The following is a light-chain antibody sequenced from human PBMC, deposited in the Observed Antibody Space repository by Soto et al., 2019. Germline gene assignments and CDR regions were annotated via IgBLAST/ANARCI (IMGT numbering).Light chain of an antibody. Sequence: EIVLTQSPGTLSLSPGERATLSCRASQSVSSIYIAWYQQKPGQAPRLLIHATSSRAAGIPDRFSGSGYGTELTLTINRLEPEDFAVYYCQQFGSPHQYIFGQGPKLEIK. CDR1: QSVSSIY. CDR3: QQFGSPHQYI. J-gene: IGKJ2*01. CDR2: ATS. V-gene: IGKV3-20*01.